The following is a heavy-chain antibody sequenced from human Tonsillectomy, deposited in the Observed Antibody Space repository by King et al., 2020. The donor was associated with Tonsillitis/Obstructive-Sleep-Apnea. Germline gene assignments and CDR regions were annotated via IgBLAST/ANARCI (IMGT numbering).Heavy chain of an antibody. D-gene: IGHD3-16*01. V-gene: IGHV3-48*03. CDR2: ISSSGSTI. J-gene: IGHJ5*02. Sequence: VQLVESGGGSVQPGGSLRLSCAASGFTFSSYEFNRVRQAPGKGLEWLSYISSSGSTIYYADSVKGRFTISRDNAKNSLWLQMNSLRAEDTAVYYCAREGLYDYSPWGQGTLVTVSS. CDR1: GFTFSSYE. CDR3: AREGLYDYSP.